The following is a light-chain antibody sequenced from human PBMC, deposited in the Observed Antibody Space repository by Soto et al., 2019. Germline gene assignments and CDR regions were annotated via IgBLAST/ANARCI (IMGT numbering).Light chain of an antibody. Sequence: QSALTQPPSASGSPGQSVTISCTGTSSDVGGYNYVSWYQQHPGKAPKLMIYEVSKRPSGVPDRFSGSKSGNTASLPLSGLQAEDDADYYSSSYPGTNNVEIFGTGTKLTVL. J-gene: IGLJ1*01. CDR1: SSDVGGYNY. V-gene: IGLV2-8*01. CDR2: EVS. CDR3: SSYPGTNNVEI.